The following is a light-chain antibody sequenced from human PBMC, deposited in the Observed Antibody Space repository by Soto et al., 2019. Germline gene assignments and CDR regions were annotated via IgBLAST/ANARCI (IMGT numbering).Light chain of an antibody. CDR1: QSVSSN. Sequence: EIVMTQSPATLSVSPGERATLSCRASQSVSSNLAWYQQKPGQAPRLLIYGASTRATGIPAGFSGSGSGAEFTLTISSLQSEDFTVYYCQQYGNWPPITFGQGTRLEIK. CDR2: GAS. CDR3: QQYGNWPPIT. J-gene: IGKJ5*01. V-gene: IGKV3-15*01.